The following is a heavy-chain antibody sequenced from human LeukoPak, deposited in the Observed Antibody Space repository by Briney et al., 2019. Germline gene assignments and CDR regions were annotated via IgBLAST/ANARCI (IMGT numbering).Heavy chain of an antibody. Sequence: PGRSLRLSCAASGFTFSSYGMHGVRQAPGKGLEWVAVISFDGSNRYYADSVKGRFTISRDNSKNTLYLQMSSLRAEDTAVYYCAKTYYYGSGSYYAEAFDIWGQGTMVTVSS. CDR1: GFTFSSYG. V-gene: IGHV3-30*18. CDR3: AKTYYYGSGSYYAEAFDI. D-gene: IGHD3-10*01. CDR2: ISFDGSNR. J-gene: IGHJ3*02.